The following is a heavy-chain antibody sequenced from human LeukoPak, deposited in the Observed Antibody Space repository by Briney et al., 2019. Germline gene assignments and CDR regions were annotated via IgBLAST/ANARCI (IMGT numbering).Heavy chain of an antibody. CDR3: ARDEGGPYSSGWYGQIDY. CDR1: GGTFSSYA. D-gene: IGHD6-19*01. J-gene: IGHJ4*02. V-gene: IGHV1-69*06. CDR2: IIPIFGTA. Sequence: SVKVSCKASGGTFSSYAISWVRQAPGQGLEWMGGIIPIFGTANYAQKFQGRVTITADKSTSTAYMELSSLRSEDAAVYYCARDEGGPYSSGWYGQIDYWGQGTLVTVSS.